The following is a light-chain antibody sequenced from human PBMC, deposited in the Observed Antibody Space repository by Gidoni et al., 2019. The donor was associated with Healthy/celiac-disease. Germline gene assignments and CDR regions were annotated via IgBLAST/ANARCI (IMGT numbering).Light chain of an antibody. CDR2: AAS. CDR3: QQSYRTPWT. J-gene: IGKJ1*01. Sequence: DIQMTQSPSSLSASVGDRVTITCRASQSISSYFNWYQQKPGKAPKLLIYAASSLPSGVPSTFSGSRSGRDLSLTISSQQEEDFANYYYQQSYRTPWTFGQGTKVEIK. V-gene: IGKV1-39*01. CDR1: QSISSY.